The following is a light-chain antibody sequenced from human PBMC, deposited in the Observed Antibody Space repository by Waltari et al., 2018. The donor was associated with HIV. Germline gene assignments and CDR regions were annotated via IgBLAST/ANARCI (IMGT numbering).Light chain of an antibody. CDR3: VAWDDSLGGHVV. J-gene: IGLJ2*01. CDR1: SSNIGYNY. V-gene: IGLV1-47*01. Sequence: QSVLTQPPSASGTPGQRVSISCSGSSSNIGYNYVYWYQQIPGTAPKLVIYRNTPRPAGVPARFSGSKSGSSASLAISGLRSDDEADYYCVAWDDSLGGHVVIGGGTKLTVL. CDR2: RNT.